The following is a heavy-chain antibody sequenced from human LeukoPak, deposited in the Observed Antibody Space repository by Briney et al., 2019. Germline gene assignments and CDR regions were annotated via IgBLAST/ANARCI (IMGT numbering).Heavy chain of an antibody. V-gene: IGHV3-30*18. CDR1: GFTFSSYS. CDR3: AKDLSYSTDWPYFDS. J-gene: IGHJ4*02. CDR2: ISYDGSNK. D-gene: IGHD6-19*01. Sequence: GGSLRLSCAASGFTFSSYSMNWVRQAPGKGLEWVAVISYDGSNKYYADSVKGRFTISRDKSKNTLYLQLNSLRPEDTAVYYCAKDLSYSTDWPYFDSWGQGTLVTVSS.